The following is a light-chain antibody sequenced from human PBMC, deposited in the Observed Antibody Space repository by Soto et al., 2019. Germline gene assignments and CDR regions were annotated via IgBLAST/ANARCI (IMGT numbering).Light chain of an antibody. CDR1: QSLTSW. CDR2: EAS. J-gene: IGKJ2*01. CDR3: QQYKSFLT. Sequence: DIQMTQSPSTLSASVGDRVTITCRASQSLTSWLAWYQQKPGKAPKLLIYEASRLQGGVPSRFSGSGSGTEFTLTITSLQPEDSATYYCQQYKSFLTFGQGTKVELK. V-gene: IGKV1-5*03.